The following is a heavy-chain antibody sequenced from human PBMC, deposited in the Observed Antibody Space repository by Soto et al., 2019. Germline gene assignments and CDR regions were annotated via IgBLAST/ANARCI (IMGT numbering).Heavy chain of an antibody. Sequence: QDQLVQSGAEVKKPGSSVKVSCKASGGTFSSHTFSWVRQAPGQGLEWMGRIIPAHGTATYAQKFQGRVTTTADESATRVYMELNSLSSADTAVYYCARPDFGDYWYFDLWGRGTLVTVSS. V-gene: IGHV1-69*08. CDR3: ARPDFGDYWYFDL. D-gene: IGHD4-17*01. CDR2: IIPAHGTA. J-gene: IGHJ2*01. CDR1: GGTFSSHT.